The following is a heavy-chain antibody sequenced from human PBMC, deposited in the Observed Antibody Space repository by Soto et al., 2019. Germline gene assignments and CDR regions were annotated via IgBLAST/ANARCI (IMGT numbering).Heavy chain of an antibody. CDR3: ANRLSRLDY. J-gene: IGHJ4*02. Sequence: WWSLRLSCASSGFTFSSFAMSWVRQAPGKGLEWVSGISDSGGNTYYADSVKGRFTISRDNSKNTLYLQMNSLRAEDTAVYYCANRLSRLDYWGQGALVTVSS. V-gene: IGHV3-23*01. CDR1: GFTFSSFA. CDR2: ISDSGGNT.